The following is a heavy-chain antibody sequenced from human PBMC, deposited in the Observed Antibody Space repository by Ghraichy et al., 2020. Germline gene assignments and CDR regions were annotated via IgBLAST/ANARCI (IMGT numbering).Heavy chain of an antibody. J-gene: IGHJ5*02. Sequence: LSLTCAASGFALSSRWMHWVRQSPGKGPVWISLITSDGSRTTYADSVKGRFTISRDDAKNTLYLQMDSLRADDTAMYYCARGEAATFDPWGQGTRVTVSS. V-gene: IGHV3-74*03. CDR1: GFALSSRW. CDR3: ARGEAATFDP. D-gene: IGHD2-15*01. CDR2: ITSDGSRT.